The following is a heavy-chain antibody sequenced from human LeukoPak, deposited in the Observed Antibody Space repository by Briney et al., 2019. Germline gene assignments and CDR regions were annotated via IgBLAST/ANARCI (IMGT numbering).Heavy chain of an antibody. J-gene: IGHJ5*02. D-gene: IGHD3-3*01. CDR2: IYYSGST. Sequence: SETLSLTCTVSGGSISSSSYYWGWIRQPPGKGLEWIGSIYYSGSTYYNPSLKSRVTISVDTSKNQFSLKLSSVTAADTAVYYCARGLRFLEWLLPHWFDPWGQGTLVTVSS. CDR1: GGSISSSSYY. V-gene: IGHV4-39*07. CDR3: ARGLRFLEWLLPHWFDP.